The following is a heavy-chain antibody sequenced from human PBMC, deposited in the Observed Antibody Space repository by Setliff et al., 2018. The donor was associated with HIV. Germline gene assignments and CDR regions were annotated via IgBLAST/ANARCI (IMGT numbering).Heavy chain of an antibody. D-gene: IGHD3-3*01. V-gene: IGHV4-34*10. J-gene: IGHJ6*02. CDR2: INHGGNT. Sequence: SETLSLTCAVYGASLSGDYWTWIRQPPGRGMEWIGEINHGGNTNYNPSLKSRVTMSLDTSKSQFSLNLTSVTAADTAVYYCARDGTIFHYGMDVWGQGTTVTVSS. CDR3: ARDGTIFHYGMDV. CDR1: GASLSGDY.